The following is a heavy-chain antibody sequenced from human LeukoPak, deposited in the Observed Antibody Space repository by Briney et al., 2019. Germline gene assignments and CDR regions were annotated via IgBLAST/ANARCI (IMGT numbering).Heavy chain of an antibody. CDR3: ARRGIAAAGYDY. D-gene: IGHD6-13*01. J-gene: IGHJ4*02. CDR1: GGSISSYY. Sequence: SSETLSLTCTVSGGSISSYYWSWIRQPPGKGLEWIGYIYYSGTTNYNPSLKSRVTILVDTSKNQFSLNLSSVTAADTAVYYCARRGIAAAGYDYWGQGTLVTVSS. CDR2: IYYSGTT. V-gene: IGHV4-59*08.